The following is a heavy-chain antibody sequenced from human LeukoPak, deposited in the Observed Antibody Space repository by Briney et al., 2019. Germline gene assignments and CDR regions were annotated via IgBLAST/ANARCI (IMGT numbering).Heavy chain of an antibody. Sequence: GGSLRLSCAASGFTFSSYEMNWVRQAPGKGLEWVSYISSSGSTIYYADSVKGRFTISRDNAKNSLYLQMNSLRAEDTAVYYCARDGRYCSGGSCQDYWGQGTLVTVSS. V-gene: IGHV3-48*03. J-gene: IGHJ4*02. CDR1: GFTFSSYE. D-gene: IGHD2-15*01. CDR3: ARDGRYCSGGSCQDY. CDR2: ISSSGSTI.